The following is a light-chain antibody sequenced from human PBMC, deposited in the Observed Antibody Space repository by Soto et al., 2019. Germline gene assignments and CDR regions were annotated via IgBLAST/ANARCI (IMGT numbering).Light chain of an antibody. V-gene: IGKV1-39*01. Sequence: DIQMTQSPSSLSASVGDRVTITCRASQSISNYLNWYQLKPGRAPQVLIYAASTLQSGVPSRFSGSGSGTDFSLTISSLQPEDFATYFCQQSYTTPSVTFGGGTEVEIK. CDR1: QSISNY. CDR2: AAS. J-gene: IGKJ4*01. CDR3: QQSYTTPSVT.